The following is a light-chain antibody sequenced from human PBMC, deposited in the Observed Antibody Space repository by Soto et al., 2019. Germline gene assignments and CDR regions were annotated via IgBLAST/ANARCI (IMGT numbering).Light chain of an antibody. CDR3: QQYDYWPRT. CDR2: EAS. CDR1: QSVNSH. Sequence: VMKQSPATLSVSPGERAALSCRASQSVNSHLAWYQQKPGQAPTLLMNEASTRATGIPDRFSGSGSGTDFTLTISRLEPEDFAVYYCQQYDYWPRTFGQGTKVDI. V-gene: IGKV3D-15*01. J-gene: IGKJ1*01.